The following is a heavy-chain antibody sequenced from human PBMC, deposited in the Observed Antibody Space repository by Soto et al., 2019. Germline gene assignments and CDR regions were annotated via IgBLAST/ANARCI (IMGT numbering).Heavy chain of an antibody. V-gene: IGHV4-34*01. CDR3: ARGPTRTAAANWREYRNWFDP. CDR2: INHSGST. Sequence: SETLSLTCAVYGGSFSGYYWSWIRQPPGKGLEWIGEINHSGSTNYNPSLKSRVTISVDTSKNQFSLKLSSVTAADTAVYYCARGPTRTAAANWREYRNWFDPWGQGTLVTVSS. CDR1: GGSFSGYY. J-gene: IGHJ5*02. D-gene: IGHD1-1*01.